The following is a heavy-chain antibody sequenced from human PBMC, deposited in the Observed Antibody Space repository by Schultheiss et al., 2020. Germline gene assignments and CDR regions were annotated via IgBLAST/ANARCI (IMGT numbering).Heavy chain of an antibody. Sequence: SETLSLTCTVSGDSISPYYWSWIRQPPGKGLEWIAYIYYNGGSPDYNPSLKSRVTISVDTSKNRFSLNLSSVTAADTAVYYCARHGRGFSGAAFDSWGQGTLVTVSS. V-gene: IGHV4-59*08. J-gene: IGHJ4*02. D-gene: IGHD3-3*02. CDR2: IYYNGGSP. CDR1: GDSISPYY. CDR3: ARHGRGFSGAAFDS.